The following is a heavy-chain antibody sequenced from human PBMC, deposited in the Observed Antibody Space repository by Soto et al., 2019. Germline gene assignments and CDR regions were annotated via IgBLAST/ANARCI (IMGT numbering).Heavy chain of an antibody. CDR3: ARERQYEPLLY. J-gene: IGHJ4*02. CDR2: VSAYNRNT. D-gene: IGHD2-2*01. V-gene: IGHV1-18*01. Sequence: QVQLVQSGVEVKKPGASVKVSCQASGYTFTNYGITWLRPAPGQGLEWMGWVSAYNRNTNYAQRFQDRVTMTTDTSTKTAYMELRNLKSDDPAIYFWARERQYEPLLYWGQGTLVTVSS. CDR1: GYTFTNYG.